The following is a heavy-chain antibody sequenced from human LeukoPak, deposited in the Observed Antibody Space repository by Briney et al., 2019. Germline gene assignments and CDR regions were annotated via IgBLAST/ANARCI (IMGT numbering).Heavy chain of an antibody. D-gene: IGHD3-10*02. J-gene: IGHJ6*04. Sequence: PGGSLRLSCAASGFTFSNYGMHWVRQAPGKGLEWVAVISYDGSNKYYADSVKGRFTISRDNAKNSLYLQMNSLRAEDTAVYYCVELGITMIGGVWGKGTTVTISS. V-gene: IGHV3-30*18. CDR1: GFTFSNYG. CDR2: ISYDGSNK. CDR3: VELGITMIGGV.